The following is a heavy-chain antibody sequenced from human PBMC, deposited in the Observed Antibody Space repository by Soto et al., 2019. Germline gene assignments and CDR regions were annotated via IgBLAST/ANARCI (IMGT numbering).Heavy chain of an antibody. V-gene: IGHV4-39*01. CDR3: SSHTPAISISDH. Sequence: QLQLQESGPGLVKPSETLSLTCTVSGGSISSSSYYWGWIRQPPGKGLEWIGSIYYSGSTYYNPSLKRRVTIYVDTSTNQFSQKLSSVTAADTAVYFWSSHTPAISISDHWGPGTLVTVSS. CDR1: GGSISSSSYY. D-gene: IGHD2-15*01. CDR2: IYYSGST. J-gene: IGHJ4*02.